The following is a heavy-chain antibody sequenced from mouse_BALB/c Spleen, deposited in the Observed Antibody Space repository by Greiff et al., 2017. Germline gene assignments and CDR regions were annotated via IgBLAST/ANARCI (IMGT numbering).Heavy chain of an antibody. Sequence: VQLQQSGPGLVAPSQCLSITCTVSGFSLTGYGVNWVRQPPGKGLEWLGMIWGDGSTDYNSAFKSRLSISKDNSKSQVFLKMISLQTDDTARYYCARGVYNTYDFADWGQGTLVTVSA. CDR2: IWGDGST. V-gene: IGHV2-6-7*01. J-gene: IGHJ3*01. CDR1: GFSLTGYG. CDR3: ARGVYNTYDFAD. D-gene: IGHD2-14*01.